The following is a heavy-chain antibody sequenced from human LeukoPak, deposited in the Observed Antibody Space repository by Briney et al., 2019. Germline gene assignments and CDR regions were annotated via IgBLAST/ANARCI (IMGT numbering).Heavy chain of an antibody. CDR1: GFTVSSNY. V-gene: IGHV3-30*03. D-gene: IGHD3-10*01. CDR2: ISYDGSNK. CDR3: VFEGRADAFDI. Sequence: GGSLRLSCAASGFTVSSNYMHWVRQAPGKGLEWVAVISYDGSNKYYADSVKGRFTISRDNSKNTLYLQMNSLRAEDTAVYYCVFEGRADAFDIWGQGTMVTVSS. J-gene: IGHJ3*02.